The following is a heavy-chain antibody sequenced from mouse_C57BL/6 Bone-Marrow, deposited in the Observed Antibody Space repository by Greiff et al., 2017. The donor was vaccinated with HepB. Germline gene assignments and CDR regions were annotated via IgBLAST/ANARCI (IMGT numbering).Heavy chain of an antibody. CDR2: IGPGSGST. V-gene: IGHV1-77*01. D-gene: IGHD2-4*01. CDR3: TYDYVPWFAY. CDR1: GYTFTDYY. J-gene: IGHJ3*01. Sequence: VKLVESGAELVKPGASVKISCKASGYTFTDYYINWVKQRPGQGLEWIGKIGPGSGSTYYNEKFKGKATLTADKSSSTAYMQSSSLTSEDSAVYFCTYDYVPWFAYWGQGTLVTVSA.